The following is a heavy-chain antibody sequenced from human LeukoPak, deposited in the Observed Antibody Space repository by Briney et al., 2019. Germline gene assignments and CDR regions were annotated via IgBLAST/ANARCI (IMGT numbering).Heavy chain of an antibody. Sequence: AETLSLTCAVYGGSFSSYDWSWIRQPPGKGLEWIWETNHSGSTNYNPPLKSRVTISVDASKTQFSLKLSSVTAADTAVYYCAAREVTRTFQDWGQGTLVTVSS. V-gene: IGHV4-34*01. CDR3: AAREVTRTFQD. CDR2: TNHSGST. J-gene: IGHJ1*01. CDR1: GGSFSSYD. D-gene: IGHD2-21*02.